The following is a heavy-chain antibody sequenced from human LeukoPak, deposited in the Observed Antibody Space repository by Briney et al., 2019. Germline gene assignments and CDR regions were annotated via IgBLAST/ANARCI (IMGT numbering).Heavy chain of an antibody. CDR3: ARGSAMAQKQLVRHFDS. CDR2: ISAYNGNT. D-gene: IGHD6-6*01. V-gene: IGHV1-18*01. CDR1: GYTFTTYS. J-gene: IGHJ4*02. Sequence: ASVKVSCKASGYTFTTYSINWVRQAPGQGLEWMGWISAYNGNTKYAQKLQGRVTITTDTSTSTAYMELRSLRSDDTAVYYCARGSAMAQKQLVRHFDSWGQGTLVIVSS.